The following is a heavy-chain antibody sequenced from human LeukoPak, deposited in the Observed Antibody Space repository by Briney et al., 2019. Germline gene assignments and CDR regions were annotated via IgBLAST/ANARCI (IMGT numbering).Heavy chain of an antibody. CDR2: IKQDGSDK. V-gene: IGHV3-7*01. CDR1: GFTFSTYW. D-gene: IGHD6-19*01. Sequence: GGSLRLSCAASGFTFSTYWMSWVRQAPGKGLEWVANIKQDGSDKNYVDSVKGRFTISRDNAKNSLYLQMNSLRAEDTAVYYCASDKIAVTGIYTFDYWGQGTLVTVSS. CDR3: ASDKIAVTGIYTFDY. J-gene: IGHJ4*02.